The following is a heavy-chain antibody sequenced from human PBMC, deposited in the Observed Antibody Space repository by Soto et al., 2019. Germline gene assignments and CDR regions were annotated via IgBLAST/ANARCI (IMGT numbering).Heavy chain of an antibody. J-gene: IGHJ5*02. CDR1: KGSISSPIYY. CDR3: AGRSSIASVQIFFREISNYNRLDP. CDR2: IHQTGST. D-gene: IGHD3-9*01. Sequence: PSETRSLTYTVSKGSISSPIYYWGWIRQHPGKGLEWIGRIHQTGSTYYNPSLQGRVTISVDTSKNQFSLRLSSVTAADTAMYFCAGRSSIASVQIFFREISNYNRLDPWGQGTLVTVSS. V-gene: IGHV4-39*01.